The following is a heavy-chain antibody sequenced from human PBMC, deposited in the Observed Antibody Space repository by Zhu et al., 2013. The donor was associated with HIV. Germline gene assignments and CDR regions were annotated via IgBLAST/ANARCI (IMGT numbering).Heavy chain of an antibody. J-gene: IGHJ3*02. CDR2: ISVYDGKR. Sequence: QAQLVQSGAEVKKPGASVKVSCKASGYTFTSYGISWVRQAPGQGLEWMGWISVYDGKRKYAQNLQGRVTMTTDTSTSTAYMELRSLTSDDTAVYYCARAPYDAFDIWAKGQWSPSLQ. CDR3: ARAPYDAFDI. CDR1: GYTFTSYG. V-gene: IGHV1-18*01.